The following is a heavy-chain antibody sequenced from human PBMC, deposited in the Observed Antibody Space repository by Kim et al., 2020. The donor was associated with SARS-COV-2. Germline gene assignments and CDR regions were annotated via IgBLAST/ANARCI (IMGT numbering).Heavy chain of an antibody. CDR3: ARGPPHYYYYGMDV. Sequence: SETLSLTCTVSGGSISSYYWSWIRQPPGKGLEWIGYIYYSGSTNYNPSLKSRVTISLDTSKNQFSLRLSSVTAADTAVYYCARGPPHYYYYGMDVWGQGTTVTVSS. D-gene: IGHD3-10*01. CDR1: GGSISSYY. V-gene: IGHV4-59*13. CDR2: IYYSGST. J-gene: IGHJ6*02.